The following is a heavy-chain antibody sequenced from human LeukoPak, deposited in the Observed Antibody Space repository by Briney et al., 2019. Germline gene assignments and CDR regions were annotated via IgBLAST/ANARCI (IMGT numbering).Heavy chain of an antibody. CDR2: ISAYNGNT. Sequence: ASVKVSCKASGYTFTSYGISWVRQAPGQGLEWMGWISAYNGNTNYAQKLQGRVTMTTDTSTSTAHMELRSLRSDDTAVYYCARVSYCSGGSCYLGRSYYFDYWGQGTLVTVSS. J-gene: IGHJ4*02. V-gene: IGHV1-18*01. D-gene: IGHD2-15*01. CDR3: ARVSYCSGGSCYLGRSYYFDY. CDR1: GYTFTSYG.